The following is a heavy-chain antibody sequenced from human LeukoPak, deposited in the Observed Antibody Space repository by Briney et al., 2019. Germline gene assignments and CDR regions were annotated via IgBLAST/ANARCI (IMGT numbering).Heavy chain of an antibody. CDR2: IHSAGST. CDR3: ARGADYALYYFDY. J-gene: IGHJ4*02. V-gene: IGHV3-66*01. Sequence: GGSLRLSCAASGFTVSSNYMNWVRQAPGKGLEWVSVIHSAGSTYYADSVKGRFTISRDNSKNTLYLQMNSLRAEDTAVYYCARGADYALYYFDYWGQGTLVTVSS. CDR1: GFTVSSNY. D-gene: IGHD2-2*01.